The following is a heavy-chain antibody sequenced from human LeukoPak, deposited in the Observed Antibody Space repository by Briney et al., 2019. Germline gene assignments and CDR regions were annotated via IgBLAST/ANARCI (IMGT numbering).Heavy chain of an antibody. V-gene: IGHV3-21*01. CDR3: ARDIGGGDPYSSGY. Sequence: GGSLRLSCAASGFTFSSCWMTWVRQAPGKGLEWVSSISSSSSYIYYADSVKGRFTISRDNAKNSLYLQMNSLRAEDTAVYYCARDIGGGDPYSSGYWGQGTLVTVSS. CDR2: ISSSSSYI. J-gene: IGHJ4*02. D-gene: IGHD2-21*02. CDR1: GFTFSSCW.